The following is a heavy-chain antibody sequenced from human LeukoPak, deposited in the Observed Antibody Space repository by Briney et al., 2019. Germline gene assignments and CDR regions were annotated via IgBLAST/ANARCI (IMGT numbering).Heavy chain of an antibody. D-gene: IGHD3-22*01. CDR1: GFTFSSYA. CDR2: ISGSGGST. J-gene: IGHJ1*01. V-gene: IGHV3-23*01. Sequence: GGSLRLSCAASGFTFSSYAMSWVRQAPGKGLEWVSAISGSGGSTYYADSVKGRFTISRDNSKNTLYLQMNSLRAEDTAVYYCAKDVEYYDSSGYHEYFQHWGQGTLVTVSS. CDR3: AKDVEYYDSSGYHEYFQH.